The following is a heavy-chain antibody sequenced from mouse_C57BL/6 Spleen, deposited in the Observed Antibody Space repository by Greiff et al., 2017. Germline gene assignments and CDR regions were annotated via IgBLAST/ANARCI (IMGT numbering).Heavy chain of an antibody. J-gene: IGHJ3*01. CDR1: GYTFTDYY. V-gene: IGHV1-26*01. D-gene: IGHD2-2*01. CDR3: ARGTMVTPAWFAY. Sequence: VQLQQSGPELVKPGASVKISCKASGYTFTDYYMNWVKQSHGKSLEWIGDINPNNGGTSYNQKFKGKATLTVDKSSSTAYMELRSLTSEDSAVYYGARGTMVTPAWFAYWGQGTLVTVSA. CDR2: INPNNGGT.